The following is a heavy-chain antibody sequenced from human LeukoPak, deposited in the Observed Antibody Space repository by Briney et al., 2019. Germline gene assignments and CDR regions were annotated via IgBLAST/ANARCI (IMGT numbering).Heavy chain of an antibody. CDR3: AREGGVAGTGVDY. D-gene: IGHD6-19*01. J-gene: IGHJ4*02. CDR1: GYTFTGNY. CDR2: IFPNSGGT. Sequence: GASVKVSCKASGYTFTGNYMHWVRQAPGQGLEWMGWIFPNSGGTEYALKFQGRVTMTRDTSISTAYMELSSLRSDDTAVYYCAREGGVAGTGVDYWGQGTLVTVSS. V-gene: IGHV1-2*02.